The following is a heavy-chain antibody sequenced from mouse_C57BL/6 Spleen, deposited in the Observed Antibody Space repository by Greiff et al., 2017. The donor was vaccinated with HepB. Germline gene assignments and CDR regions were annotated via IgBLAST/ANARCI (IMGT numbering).Heavy chain of an antibody. CDR3: ARLYGSSPYYAMDY. CDR2: ISSGSSTI. D-gene: IGHD1-1*01. Sequence: DVKLVESGGGLVKPGGSLKLSCAASGFTFSDYGMHWVRQAPEKGLEWVAYISSGSSTIYYADTVKGRFTISRDNAKNTLFLQMTSLRSEDTAMYYCARLYGSSPYYAMDYWGQGTSVTVSS. V-gene: IGHV5-17*01. J-gene: IGHJ4*01. CDR1: GFTFSDYG.